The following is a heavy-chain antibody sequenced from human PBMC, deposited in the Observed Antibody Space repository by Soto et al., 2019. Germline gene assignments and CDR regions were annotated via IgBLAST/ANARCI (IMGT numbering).Heavy chain of an antibody. D-gene: IGHD2-2*01. CDR2: ISSSSSYI. J-gene: IGHJ5*02. CDR1: VFTFSSYS. CDR3: ARDRLGYCSSTSCYEHNWFDP. Sequence: PGGALRLSCAASVFTFSSYSMNWVRQAPGKGLEWVSSISSSSSYIYYADSVKGRFTISRDNAKNSLYLQMNSLRAEDTAVYYCARDRLGYCSSTSCYEHNWFDPWGQGTLVTVSS. V-gene: IGHV3-21*01.